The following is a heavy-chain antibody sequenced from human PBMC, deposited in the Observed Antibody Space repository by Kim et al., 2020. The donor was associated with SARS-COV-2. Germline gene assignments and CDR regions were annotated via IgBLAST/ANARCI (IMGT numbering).Heavy chain of an antibody. CDR3: ARGTVGKYYYYGMDV. CDR2: IYTSGST. D-gene: IGHD2-15*01. J-gene: IGHJ6*02. CDR1: GGSISSGSYY. Sequence: SETLSLTCTVSGGSISSGSYYWSWIRQPAGKGLEWIGRIYTSGSTNYNPSLKSRVTISVDTSKNQFSLKLSSVTAADTAVYYCARGTVGKYYYYGMDVWGQGTTVTVSS. V-gene: IGHV4-61*02.